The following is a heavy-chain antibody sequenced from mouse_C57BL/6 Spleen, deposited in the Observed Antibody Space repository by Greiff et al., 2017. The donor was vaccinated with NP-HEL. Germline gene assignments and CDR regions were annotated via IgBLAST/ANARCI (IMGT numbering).Heavy chain of an antibody. V-gene: IGHV5-12*01. CDR2: ISNGGGST. J-gene: IGHJ3*01. D-gene: IGHD2-1*01. Sequence: EVQGVESGGGLVQPGGSLKLSCAASGFTFSDYYMYWVRQTPEKRLEWVAYISNGGGSTYYPDTVKGRFTISRDNAKNTLYLQMSRLKSEDTAMYYCASDGNLPSLAWFAYWGQGTLVTVSA. CDR3: ASDGNLPSLAWFAY. CDR1: GFTFSDYY.